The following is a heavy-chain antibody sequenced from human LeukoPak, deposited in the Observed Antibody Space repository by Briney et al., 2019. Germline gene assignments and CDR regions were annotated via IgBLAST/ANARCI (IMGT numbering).Heavy chain of an antibody. CDR1: GFTFSSYW. CDR2: INWNGGST. Sequence: PGGSLRLSCAGPGFTFSSYWMSWVRHAPGKGLEWVSGINWNGGSTGYADSVKGRFTISRDNAKNSLYLQMNSLRAEDTALYYCARDYSSSWGNMDVWGKGTTVTVSS. D-gene: IGHD6-13*01. J-gene: IGHJ6*03. CDR3: ARDYSSSWGNMDV. V-gene: IGHV3-20*04.